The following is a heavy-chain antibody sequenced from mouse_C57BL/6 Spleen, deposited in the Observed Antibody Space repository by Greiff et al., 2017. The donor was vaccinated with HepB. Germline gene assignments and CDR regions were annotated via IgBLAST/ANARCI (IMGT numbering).Heavy chain of an antibody. CDR1: GYTFTSYW. Sequence: QVQLQQPGAELVKPGASVKLSCKASGYTFTSYWMHWVKQRPGQGLEWIGMIHPNSGSTNSNEKFKSKATLTVDKSSSTAYMQLSSLTSEDSAVDYLSRDDGYRYTMDYWGQGTSFTVAS. CDR2: IHPNSGST. D-gene: IGHD2-3*01. CDR3: SRDDGYRYTMDY. V-gene: IGHV1-64*01. J-gene: IGHJ4*01.